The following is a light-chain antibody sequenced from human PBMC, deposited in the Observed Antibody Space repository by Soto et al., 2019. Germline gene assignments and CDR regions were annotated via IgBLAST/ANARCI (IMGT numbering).Light chain of an antibody. Sequence: DIQMTQSPSSLSASVGERVTITCRASQGIKNFLAWYQQRLGEVPKLLIYAASTLQSGVPSRFSGSGYGTDFTLTISSLQPEDVATYYCLEYNSDPLLVFGGGTKVQIK. J-gene: IGKJ4*01. CDR1: QGIKNF. V-gene: IGKV1-27*01. CDR3: LEYNSDPLLV. CDR2: AAS.